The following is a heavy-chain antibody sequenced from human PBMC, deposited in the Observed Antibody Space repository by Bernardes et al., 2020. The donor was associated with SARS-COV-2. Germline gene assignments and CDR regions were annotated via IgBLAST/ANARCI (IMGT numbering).Heavy chain of an antibody. CDR1: GFAVSSHY. CDR3: VRDSQLGYDYYYGMDV. CDR2: IYRGDGT. V-gene: IGHV3-66*01. Sequence: GGSLRLSCAASGFAVSSHYMSWVRQAPGKGLEWVSVIYRGDGTNYADSVKGRFTISRDNSKNTVYLQMNSLRDEDTALYYCVRDSQLGYDYYYGMDVWGQGTTVTVSS. D-gene: IGHD2-15*01. J-gene: IGHJ6*02.